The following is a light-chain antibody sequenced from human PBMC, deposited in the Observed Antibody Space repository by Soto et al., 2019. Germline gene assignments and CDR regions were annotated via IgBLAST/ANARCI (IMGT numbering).Light chain of an antibody. CDR1: QSLLHTNGKTD. CDR3: MQSIHVPRT. J-gene: IGKJ1*01. V-gene: IGKV2D-29*01. CDR2: ELS. Sequence: DLVMTQTPLSLSVTPGQPASISCKSSQSLLHTNGKTDVYWYLQKPGQPPQLLIYELSKRFSGVSDRFSGSGSGTDFTLKISRVEAGDVRTYYCMQSIHVPRTFGQGTKVDVK.